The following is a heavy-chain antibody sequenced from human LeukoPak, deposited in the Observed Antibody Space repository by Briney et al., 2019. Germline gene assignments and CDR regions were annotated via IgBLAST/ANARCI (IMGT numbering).Heavy chain of an antibody. CDR2: INTNSGGT. V-gene: IGHV1-2*02. D-gene: IGHD1-1*01. J-gene: IGHJ4*02. CDR1: RSTFTGYQ. CDR3: ARNHLGYSY. Sequence: APAELSCKAFRSTFTGYQIHWGLQAPGQGSEWMGWINTNSGGTNYAQRFQGRVTMTRDTSISTAYMELSRLGSDDSAVYCCARNHLGYSYWGQGTLVTVSS.